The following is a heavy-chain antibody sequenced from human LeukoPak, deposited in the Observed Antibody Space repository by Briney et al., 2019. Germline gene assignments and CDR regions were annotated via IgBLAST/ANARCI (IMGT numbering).Heavy chain of an antibody. D-gene: IGHD6-13*01. J-gene: IGHJ4*02. Sequence: ASVKASCKASGYTFTGFYIHWVRQAPGQGLEWMGWINPNSGGTKYAQKFQGRVTMTRDTSISTAYMELSRLRSDDTAVYYCARDLFDSSPPYWGQGTLVTVSS. CDR3: ARDLFDSSPPY. CDR1: GYTFTGFY. V-gene: IGHV1-2*02. CDR2: INPNSGGT.